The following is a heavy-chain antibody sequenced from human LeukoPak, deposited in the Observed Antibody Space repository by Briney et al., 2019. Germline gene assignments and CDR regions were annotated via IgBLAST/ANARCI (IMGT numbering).Heavy chain of an antibody. J-gene: IGHJ6*03. Sequence: SETLSLTCAVYGGSFSGYYWSWIHQPPGKGLEWIGEINHSGSTNYNPSLKSRVTISVDTSKNQFSLKLSSVTAADTAVYYCARASPLYYYYYMDVWGKGTTVTVSS. CDR1: GGSFSGYY. CDR2: INHSGST. CDR3: ARASPLYYYYYMDV. V-gene: IGHV4-34*01.